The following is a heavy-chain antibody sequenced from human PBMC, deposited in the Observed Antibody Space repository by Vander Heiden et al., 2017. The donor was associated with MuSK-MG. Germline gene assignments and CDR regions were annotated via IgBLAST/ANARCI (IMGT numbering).Heavy chain of an antibody. CDR1: GGSISSYF. CDR3: ARDYYGSGEGFDP. J-gene: IGHJ5*02. Sequence: QVQLQESGPGLVKPSETLSLTCTVSGGSISSYFWSWIRQPPGKGLEWIAYIHYGGTTIYNPSLKSRATISLDTSRNQISLQLSSVTAADTAVYYCARDYYGSGEGFDPWGQGTLVTVSS. D-gene: IGHD3-10*01. CDR2: IHYGGTT. V-gene: IGHV4-59*01.